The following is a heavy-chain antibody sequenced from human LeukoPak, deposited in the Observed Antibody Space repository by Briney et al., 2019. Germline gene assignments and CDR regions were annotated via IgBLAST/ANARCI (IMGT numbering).Heavy chain of an antibody. CDR1: GCSFTSHW. J-gene: IGHJ4*02. CDR2: IYPGDSNT. Sequence: GESLKISCKGSGCSFTSHWIGWVRQMPGKGLEWMGIIYPGDSNTRYSPSFQGQVTISADKSISTTYLQWSSLKASDTAMYYCVRRVDYGTLDYWGQGTLVTVSS. V-gene: IGHV5-51*01. CDR3: VRRVDYGTLDY. D-gene: IGHD4-17*01.